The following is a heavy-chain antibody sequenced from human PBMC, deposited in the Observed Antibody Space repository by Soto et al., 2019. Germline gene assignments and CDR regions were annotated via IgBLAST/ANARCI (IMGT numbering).Heavy chain of an antibody. CDR1: GGSISSSSYY. CDR3: ARRSYYYDSSGYYYGEAFDI. CDR2: IYYSGST. J-gene: IGHJ3*02. D-gene: IGHD3-22*01. V-gene: IGHV4-39*01. Sequence: SETLSLTCTVSGGSISSSSYYWGWIRQPPGEGLEWIGSIYYSGSTYYNPSLKSRVTISVDTSKNQFSLKLSSVTAADTAVYYCARRSYYYDSSGYYYGEAFDIWGQGTMVTVSS.